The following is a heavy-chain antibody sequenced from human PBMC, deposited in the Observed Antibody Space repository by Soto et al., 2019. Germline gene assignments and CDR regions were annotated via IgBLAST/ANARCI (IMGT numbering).Heavy chain of an antibody. Sequence: SEPLSLTCTVSGGSISRFYWNWIRLSPGKRLEWIGSVYYTGITNYNPSLKSRLTMSLDTSKNQFSLSLSSVTAADTAVDYCTGDRYSGWPVWWGQGSLGNGSS. D-gene: IGHD6-19*01. CDR1: GGSISRFY. CDR2: VYYTGIT. J-gene: IGHJ4*02. V-gene: IGHV4-59*01. CDR3: TGDRYSGWPVW.